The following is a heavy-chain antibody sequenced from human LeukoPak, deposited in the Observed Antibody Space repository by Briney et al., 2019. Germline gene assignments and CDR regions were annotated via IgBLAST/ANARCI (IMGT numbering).Heavy chain of an antibody. Sequence: SETLSLTCTVSGGSISSGDYYWSWIRQPPGMGLEWIGYIYYSGSTYYNPSLKSRVTISVDTSKNQFSLKLSSVTAADTAVYYCARYRTVAGSIPLFDYWGQGTLVTVSS. J-gene: IGHJ4*02. D-gene: IGHD6-19*01. CDR1: GGSISSGDYY. CDR2: IYYSGST. CDR3: ARYRTVAGSIPLFDY. V-gene: IGHV4-30-4*01.